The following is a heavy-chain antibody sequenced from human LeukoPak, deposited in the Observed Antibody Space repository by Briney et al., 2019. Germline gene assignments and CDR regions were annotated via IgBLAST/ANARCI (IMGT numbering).Heavy chain of an antibody. V-gene: IGHV1-69*05. J-gene: IGHJ4*02. Sequence: ASVKVSCKASGGTFSSYAISWVRQAPGQGLEWMGRIIPIFGTANYAQKLQGRVTITTDESTSTAYMELSSLRSEDTAVYYCAREAVLNDSSGYYYEDLDYWGQGTLVTVSS. CDR3: AREAVLNDSSGYYYEDLDY. CDR1: GGTFSSYA. CDR2: IIPIFGTA. D-gene: IGHD3-22*01.